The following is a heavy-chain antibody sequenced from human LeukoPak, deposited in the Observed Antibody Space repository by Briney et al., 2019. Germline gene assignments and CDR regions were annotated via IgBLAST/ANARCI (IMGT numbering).Heavy chain of an antibody. CDR3: AKDTGSSGWYRYFDY. D-gene: IGHD6-19*01. CDR1: GFTFSSYG. CDR2: IRHDGSNK. V-gene: IGHV3-30*02. Sequence: GGSLRLSCAASGFTFSSYGMHWVRQAPGKGLEWVAFIRHDGSNKYYADSVKGRFTISRDNSKNTLYLQMNSLRAEDTAVYYCAKDTGSSGWYRYFDYWGQGTLVTVSS. J-gene: IGHJ4*02.